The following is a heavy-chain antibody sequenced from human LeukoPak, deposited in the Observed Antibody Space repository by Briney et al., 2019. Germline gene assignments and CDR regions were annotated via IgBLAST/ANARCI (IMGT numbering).Heavy chain of an antibody. CDR2: ISSTSSTI. V-gene: IGHV3-48*01. CDR3: ARLPRQLSGSTNDY. Sequence: GGPLRLSCTASGFTFSSSAMNWVRHIPGKRLEGLTYISSTSSTIYYADSVKGRFTVSRDNAKNSLYLQMNSLRAEDTAVYYCARLPRQLSGSTNDYWGPGTLVTVSS. J-gene: IGHJ4*02. CDR1: GFTFSSSA. D-gene: IGHD3-10*01.